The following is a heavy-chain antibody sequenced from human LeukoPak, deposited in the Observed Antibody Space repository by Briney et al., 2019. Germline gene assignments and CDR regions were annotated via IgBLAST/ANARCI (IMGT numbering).Heavy chain of an antibody. D-gene: IGHD6-13*01. V-gene: IGHV1-18*01. CDR2: ISAYNGNT. CDR1: GYTFTSYG. J-gene: IGHJ4*02. Sequence: GASVKVSCKASGYTFTSYGISWVRQAPGQGLEWMGWISAYNGNTNYAQKLQGRVTMTTDTSTSTAYMELRSLRSDDTAVYYCARASDGQQLDRYDYWGQGTLVTVSS. CDR3: ARASDGQQLDRYDY.